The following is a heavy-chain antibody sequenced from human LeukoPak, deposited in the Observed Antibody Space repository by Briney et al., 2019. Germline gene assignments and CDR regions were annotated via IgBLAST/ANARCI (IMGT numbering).Heavy chain of an antibody. J-gene: IGHJ3*02. CDR3: AAEPITYYYDSSGYSHDAFDI. CDR2: IVVGSGNT. Sequence: SVTVSCKASGFTFTSSAMQWVRQARGQRLEWKGWIVVGSGNTNYAQKFQERVTITRDMSTSTAYMELSSLRSEDTAVYYCAAEPITYYYDSSGYSHDAFDIWGQGTMVTVS. CDR1: GFTFTSSA. V-gene: IGHV1-58*02. D-gene: IGHD3-22*01.